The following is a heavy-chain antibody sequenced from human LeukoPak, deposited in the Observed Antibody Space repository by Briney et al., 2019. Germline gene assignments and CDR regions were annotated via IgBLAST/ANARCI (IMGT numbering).Heavy chain of an antibody. CDR2: IYYSGST. Sequence: PSETLSLTCTVSGGSISGYYWSWIRQPPGKGLEWIGYIYYSGSTNYNPSLKSRVTISVDTSKNQFSLKLSSVTAADTAVYYCARDSGDGYDRWGQGTLVTVSS. J-gene: IGHJ4*02. CDR1: GGSISGYY. CDR3: ARDSGDGYDR. D-gene: IGHD5-24*01. V-gene: IGHV4-59*01.